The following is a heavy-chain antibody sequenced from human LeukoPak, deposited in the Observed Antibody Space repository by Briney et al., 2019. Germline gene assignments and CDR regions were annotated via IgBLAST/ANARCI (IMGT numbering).Heavy chain of an antibody. V-gene: IGHV3-21*01. J-gene: IGHJ4*02. Sequence: GGSLRLSCAASGFTFSSYSMNWVRQAPGKGLEWVSSICSTSRCIFYADSVKGRFTISRDNSKNTLYLQMNSLRAEDTAVYYCARDRSYYDILTGYLPTGYWGQGTLVTVSS. CDR1: GFTFSSYS. D-gene: IGHD3-9*01. CDR2: ICSTSRCI. CDR3: ARDRSYYDILTGYLPTGY.